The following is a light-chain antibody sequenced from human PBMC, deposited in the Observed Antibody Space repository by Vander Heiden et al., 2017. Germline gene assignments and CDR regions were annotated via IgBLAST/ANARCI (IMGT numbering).Light chain of an antibody. J-gene: IGKJ2*01. Sequence: DIQMTQSPSSLSASVGDRVTITCRASQSISIYLNWYQQKPGKAPKLLIYGASSLQSGVPSRFTGSGSATDFALTISSLQPEDSATYYCQQSYSSPYTFGQGTKLEIK. CDR1: QSISIY. CDR3: QQSYSSPYT. V-gene: IGKV1-39*01. CDR2: GAS.